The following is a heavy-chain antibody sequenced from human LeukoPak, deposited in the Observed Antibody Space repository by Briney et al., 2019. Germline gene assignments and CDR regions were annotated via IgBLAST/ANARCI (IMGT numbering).Heavy chain of an antibody. D-gene: IGHD2/OR15-2a*01. J-gene: IGHJ5*02. CDR2: IKPSSGDT. V-gene: IGHV1-2*02. Sequence: ASVKVSCKASGYTFTGDQIYWLRQAPGQGLEWVGWIKPSSGDTLCEQKFQGSVTMTRDKSISSAYMELSSLRSDDTAVYYCARKSAGFLTAWGQGTLVTVSS. CDR3: ARKSAGFLTA. CDR1: GYTFTGDQ.